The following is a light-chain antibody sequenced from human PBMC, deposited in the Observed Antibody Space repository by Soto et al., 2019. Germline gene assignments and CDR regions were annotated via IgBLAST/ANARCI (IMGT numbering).Light chain of an antibody. CDR3: QHYNNYSWP. CDR2: KAS. Sequence: DIQMTHSPSTLSASVGDRVTITCRASQSTKLLIYKASSLESGVPSRFNGSGSGTEFTLSISSLQPDDFATYYCQHYNNYSWPFGQGTKVDIK. V-gene: IGKV1-5*03. J-gene: IGKJ1*01. CDR1: QS.